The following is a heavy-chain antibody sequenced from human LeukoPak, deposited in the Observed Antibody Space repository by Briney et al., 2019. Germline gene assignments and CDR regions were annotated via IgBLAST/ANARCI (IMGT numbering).Heavy chain of an antibody. CDR2: ISSGGTYE. V-gene: IGHV3-30*01. D-gene: IGHD3-10*01. CDR3: ARDSTYYYDSGSSGPHYFDN. J-gene: IGHJ4*02. Sequence: GKPLRLSCAASGFTFSNYAMHWLRQAPGKGLEWVSLISSGGTYEYYADSVKGRFTISRDNSKNTLYLQLNSLRAEDTAVYYCARDSTYYYDSGSSGPHYFDNWGQGTLVTVSS. CDR1: GFTFSNYA.